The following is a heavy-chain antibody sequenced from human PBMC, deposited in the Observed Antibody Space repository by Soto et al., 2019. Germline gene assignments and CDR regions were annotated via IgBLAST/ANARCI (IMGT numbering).Heavy chain of an antibody. CDR3: ASPGFDCSSTSCYFQH. J-gene: IGHJ1*01. Sequence: QVQLVQSGAEVKKPGASVKVSCKASGYTFTGYYMHWVRQAPGQGLEWMGWINPNSGGTNYAQKFQGWVTMTRDTSISTAYMELSRLRSDATAVYYCASPGFDCSSTSCYFQHWGQGTLVTVS. CDR1: GYTFTGYY. CDR2: INPNSGGT. D-gene: IGHD2-2*01. V-gene: IGHV1-2*04.